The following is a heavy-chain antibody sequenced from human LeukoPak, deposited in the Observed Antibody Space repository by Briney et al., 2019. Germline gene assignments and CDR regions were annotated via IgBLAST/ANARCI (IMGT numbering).Heavy chain of an antibody. Sequence: SGGSLRLSCAAFGFTFDNYPLHWVRQAPGKGLEYVSGLSPNGDSTYYANSVKGRFTISRDNPQHTLFLQMGSLRVEDTAVYYCARTYSYGAGTYSSFGYWGQGTLVTVSP. CDR2: LSPNGDST. J-gene: IGHJ4*02. V-gene: IGHV3-64*01. D-gene: IGHD3-10*01. CDR3: ARTYSYGAGTYSSFGY. CDR1: GFTFDNYP.